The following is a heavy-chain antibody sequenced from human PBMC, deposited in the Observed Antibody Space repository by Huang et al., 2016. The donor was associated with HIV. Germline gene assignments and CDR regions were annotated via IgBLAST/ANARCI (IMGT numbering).Heavy chain of an antibody. V-gene: IGHV1-58*01. CDR2: IVVGSGNT. CDR1: GFTFTSSA. Sequence: QMQLVQSGPEVKKPGTSVKVSCKASGFTFTSSAVQWVRQARGQRLEWIGWIVVGSGNTNYAQKFQERVTITRDMSTSTAYMERSSRRSEDTAVYYCAAYTSGPAGYYYYYDMDVWGQGTTVTVSS. J-gene: IGHJ6*02. D-gene: IGHD6-19*01. CDR3: AAYTSGPAGYYYYYDMDV.